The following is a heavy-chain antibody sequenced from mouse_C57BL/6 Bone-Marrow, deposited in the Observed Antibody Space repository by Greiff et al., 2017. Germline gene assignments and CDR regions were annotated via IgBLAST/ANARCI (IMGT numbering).Heavy chain of an antibody. V-gene: IGHV6-6*01. CDR1: GFTFSDAW. D-gene: IGHD1-1*01. CDR2: IRNKTNNHAT. J-gene: IGHJ4*01. Sequence: EVLLVESGGGLVQPGGSMKLSCAASGFTFSDAWMDWVRQSPEKGLEWVAEIRNKTNNHATYYGESVKGRFTISRDDSTSSVYLPTHSLGAEDTAIYDCSITRVVATGAMDYWGQATSVTAAS. CDR3: SITRVVATGAMDY.